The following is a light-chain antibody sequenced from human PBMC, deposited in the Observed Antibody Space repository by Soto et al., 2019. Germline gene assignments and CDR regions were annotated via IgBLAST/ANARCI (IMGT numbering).Light chain of an antibody. V-gene: IGLV2-23*02. Sequence: QSVLTQPASVSGSPGQSITISFTGTGSDVGSYNLVSWYQQHPDKAPKLIIFEVNRRPSAVSDRFSGSKSGNTASLTISGLQAEDEADYYCCSSAGTSPLYVFGTGTKVTVL. CDR2: EVN. CDR3: CSSAGTSPLYV. CDR1: GSDVGSYNL. J-gene: IGLJ1*01.